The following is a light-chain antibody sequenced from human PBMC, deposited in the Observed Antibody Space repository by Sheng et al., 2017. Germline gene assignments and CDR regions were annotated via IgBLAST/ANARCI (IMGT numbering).Light chain of an antibody. CDR1: QSVSSY. CDR3: QQYGDSPET. Sequence: EIVLTQSPATLSLSPGERATLSCRASQSVSSYLAWYQQKPGQAPRLLIYDASNRATGIPARFSGSGSGTDFTLTISSLEPEDFAVYHCQQYGDSPETFGQGTKVEVK. V-gene: IGKV3-11*01. CDR2: DAS. J-gene: IGKJ1*01.